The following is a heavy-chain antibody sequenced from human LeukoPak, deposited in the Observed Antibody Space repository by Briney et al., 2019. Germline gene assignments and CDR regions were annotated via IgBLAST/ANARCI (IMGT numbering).Heavy chain of an antibody. CDR2: ISSSSSYT. CDR1: GFTFSDYY. V-gene: IGHV3-11*06. CDR3: ASDYSHRGRYYFDY. D-gene: IGHD3-16*01. Sequence: GGSLRLSCAASGFTFSDYYMSWIRQAPGKGLEWVSYISSSSSYTNYADSVKGRFTISRDNAKNSLYLQMNSLRAEDTAVYYCASDYSHRGRYYFDYWGQGTLVTVSS. J-gene: IGHJ4*02.